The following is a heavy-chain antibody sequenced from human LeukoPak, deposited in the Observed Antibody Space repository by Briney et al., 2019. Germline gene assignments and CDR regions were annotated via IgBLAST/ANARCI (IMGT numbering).Heavy chain of an antibody. CDR1: EFSFRTYT. J-gene: IGHJ4*02. CDR2: INSNSRYI. V-gene: IGHV3-21*01. D-gene: IGHD6-19*01. CDR3: AKTTTTGWK. Sequence: PGGSLRLSCADSEFSFRTYTMNWVRQAPGKGLEWVSSINSNSRYIYYADSVKGRFTISRDNAKNSLYLQMNSLRAEDTAVYYCAKTTTTGWKWGQGTLVTVSS.